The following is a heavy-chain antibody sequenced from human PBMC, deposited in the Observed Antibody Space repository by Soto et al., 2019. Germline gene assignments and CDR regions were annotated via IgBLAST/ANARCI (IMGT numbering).Heavy chain of an antibody. J-gene: IGHJ6*02. CDR2: IYPGDSDT. CDR1: GYSFTSYW. CDR3: AKTSAAGKYYYGMDV. D-gene: IGHD6-13*01. Sequence: PGESLKISCKGSGYSFTSYWIGWVRQMPGKGLEWMGIIYPGDSDTRYSPSFQGQVTISADKSISTAYLQWSSLKASDTAMYYCAKTSAAGKYYYGMDVWGQGTTVTVSS. V-gene: IGHV5-51*01.